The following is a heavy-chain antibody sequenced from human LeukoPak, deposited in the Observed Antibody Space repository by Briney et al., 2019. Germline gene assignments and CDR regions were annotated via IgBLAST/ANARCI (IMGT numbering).Heavy chain of an antibody. CDR2: LNPNTGGT. Sequence: GASVTVSCMASGYTFTGYYIHWVRQAPGQGLEWMGWLNPNTGGTNYAQTFQGRVTITRDNSNRPVYMELGRLSSDDTAVYYCARGDGSGNSYGLIHDHWGQGALVIVAS. D-gene: IGHD3-10*01. CDR3: ARGDGSGNSYGLIHDH. V-gene: IGHV1-2*02. J-gene: IGHJ4*02. CDR1: GYTFTGYY.